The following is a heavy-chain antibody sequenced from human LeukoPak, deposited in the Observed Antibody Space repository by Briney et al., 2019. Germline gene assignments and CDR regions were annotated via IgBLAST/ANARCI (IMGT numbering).Heavy chain of an antibody. CDR2: IDPGDSDT. V-gene: IGHV5-51*01. J-gene: IGHJ5*02. CDR1: GYNFTTDW. Sequence: GESLKISCKGSGYNFTTDWIAWVRQMSGKGLEWMGIIDPGDSDTRYSPSFQGQVTISADKSISTAYLQWSSLKASDTAMYYCAGSSWEGSWFDPWGQGTLVTVSS. D-gene: IGHD6-13*01. CDR3: AGSSWEGSWFDP.